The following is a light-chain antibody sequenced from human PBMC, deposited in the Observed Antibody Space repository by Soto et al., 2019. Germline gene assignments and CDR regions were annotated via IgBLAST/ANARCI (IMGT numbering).Light chain of an antibody. Sequence: QSVLTQPPSVSGAPGQRVTISCTGSSSNIGAGYDVHWYQQRPGTAPKLLIYSNNNRPSGVPDRFSGSKSGTSASLAITGLQAEDEADYYCQSFDSSLSGWVFGGGTKVTVL. CDR3: QSFDSSLSGWV. CDR2: SNN. V-gene: IGLV1-40*01. CDR1: SSNIGAGYD. J-gene: IGLJ3*02.